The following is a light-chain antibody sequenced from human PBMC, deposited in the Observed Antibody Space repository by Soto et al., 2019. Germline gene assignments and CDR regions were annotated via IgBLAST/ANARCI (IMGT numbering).Light chain of an antibody. Sequence: DIVLTQSPVTLSLSPGGRATPSCRASQSVGSTHLAWYQQKSGQAPRLLIYAASSRATGIPDRFSGSGPGSDFTLTISRLEPEDFAVDDCQQYGSSTETFGQGTKVDIK. V-gene: IGKV3-20*01. CDR3: QQYGSSTET. J-gene: IGKJ1*01. CDR2: AAS. CDR1: QSVGSTH.